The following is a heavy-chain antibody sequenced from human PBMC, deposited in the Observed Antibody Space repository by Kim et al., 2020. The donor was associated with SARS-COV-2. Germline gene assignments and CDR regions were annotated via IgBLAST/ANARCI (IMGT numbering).Heavy chain of an antibody. Sequence: ASVKVSCKASGYTFTSYGISWVRQAPGQGLEWMGWISAYNGNTNYAQKLQGRVTMTTDTSTSTAYMELRSLRSDDTAVYYCARDTEMDTAMVTGGPYYYYGMDVWGQGTTVTVSS. CDR2: ISAYNGNT. V-gene: IGHV1-18*01. CDR3: ARDTEMDTAMVTGGPYYYYGMDV. J-gene: IGHJ6*02. CDR1: GYTFTSYG. D-gene: IGHD5-18*01.